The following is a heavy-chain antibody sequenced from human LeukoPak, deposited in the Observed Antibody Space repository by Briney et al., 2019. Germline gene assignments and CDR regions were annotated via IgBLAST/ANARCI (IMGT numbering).Heavy chain of an antibody. D-gene: IGHD1-26*01. J-gene: IGHJ6*02. CDR2: ISYDGSNK. CDR1: GFTFSSYG. CDR3: AKMGAQGSDYYYGMDV. Sequence: PGGSLRLSCAASGFTFSSYGMHWVRQAPGKGLEWVAVISYDGSNKYYADSVKGRFTISRDNSKNMLYLQMNSLRAEDTAVYYCAKMGAQGSDYYYGMDVWGQGTTVTVSS. V-gene: IGHV3-30*18.